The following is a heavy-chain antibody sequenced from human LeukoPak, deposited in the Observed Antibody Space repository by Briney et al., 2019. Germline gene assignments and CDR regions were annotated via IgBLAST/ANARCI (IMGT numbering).Heavy chain of an antibody. D-gene: IGHD2-2*01. CDR2: ISSSSSYI. V-gene: IGHV3-21*01. Sequence: GGSLRLSCAASGFTFSTYNMNWVRQAPGKGLEWVSSISSSSSYIYYADSVKGRFTISRDNAKNSLYLQMNSLRAEDTAVYYCARGYCSSTSCYLWYAFDIWGQGTMVTVSS. J-gene: IGHJ3*02. CDR3: ARGYCSSTSCYLWYAFDI. CDR1: GFTFSTYN.